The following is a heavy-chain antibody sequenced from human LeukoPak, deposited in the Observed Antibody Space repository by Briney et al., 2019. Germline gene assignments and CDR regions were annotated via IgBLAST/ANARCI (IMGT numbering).Heavy chain of an antibody. CDR3: ARDPAWNAFDV. Sequence: GASVKVSCKASGYTFDNYYIHWVRQARGQGLEWVGRINPDKGDTTYARRFQGRVTMTRDTSTNTAYMELRRLTSDDAAVDYCARDPAWNAFDVWGQGTLFTVS. V-gene: IGHV1-2*02. CDR2: INPDKGDT. D-gene: IGHD1-1*01. CDR1: GYTFDNYY. J-gene: IGHJ3*01.